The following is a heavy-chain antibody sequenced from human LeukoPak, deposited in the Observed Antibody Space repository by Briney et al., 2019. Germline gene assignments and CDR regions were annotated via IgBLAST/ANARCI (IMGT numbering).Heavy chain of an antibody. J-gene: IGHJ5*02. CDR3: ARRSSGWYTREGWFDP. CDR1: GGSFSGYY. D-gene: IGHD6-19*01. CDR2: INHSGST. Sequence: SETLSLTCAVYGGSFSGYYWSWIRQPPGKGLEWIGEINHSGSTNYNPSLKSRVTISVDTSKNQFSLKLSSVTAADTAVYYCARRSSGWYTREGWFDPWGQGTLVTVSS. V-gene: IGHV4-34*01.